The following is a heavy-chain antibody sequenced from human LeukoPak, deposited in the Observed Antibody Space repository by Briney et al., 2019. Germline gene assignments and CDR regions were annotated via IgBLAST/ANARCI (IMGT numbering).Heavy chain of an antibody. CDR1: GGTFSSYA. V-gene: IGHV1-69*01. D-gene: IGHD3-22*01. J-gene: IGHJ4*02. Sequence: SVKVSCKASGGTFSSYAISWVRQAPGQGLEWMGGIIPIFGTANYAQKFQGRVTITADESTSTAYMELSSLRSEDTAVYYCARAYYYDSSAQSTPFDYWGQGTLVTVAS. CDR3: ARAYYYDSSAQSTPFDY. CDR2: IIPIFGTA.